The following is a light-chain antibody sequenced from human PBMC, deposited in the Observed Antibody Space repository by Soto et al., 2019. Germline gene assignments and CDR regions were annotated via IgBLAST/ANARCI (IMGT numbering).Light chain of an antibody. CDR3: QQSYSTPYT. J-gene: IGKJ2*01. CDR2: AAS. CDR1: QSISSY. Sequence: DIQMTQSPSSLSASVGDRVTITCRASQSISSYLNWYQQKPGQAPKDLIYAASSLQSGVPSRFSGSGSGTDFTLTISSLQPEDFATYYCQQSYSTPYTFGQGTKLEIK. V-gene: IGKV1-39*01.